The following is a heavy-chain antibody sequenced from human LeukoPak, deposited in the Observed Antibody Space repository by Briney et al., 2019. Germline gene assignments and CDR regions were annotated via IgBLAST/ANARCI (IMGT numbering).Heavy chain of an antibody. CDR3: AKIITPNYDILAGYYSADYSDY. Sequence: GGSPRLSCAASGFTSSSYAMSWVPQAPGKGLEWVSAISGSGGSTYYADSVKGRFTISRDNSENTLYLQMNSLRAEDTAVYYCAKIITPNYDILAGYYSADYSDYWGQGALVTVSS. D-gene: IGHD3-9*01. CDR1: GFTSSSYA. CDR2: ISGSGGST. J-gene: IGHJ4*02. V-gene: IGHV3-23*01.